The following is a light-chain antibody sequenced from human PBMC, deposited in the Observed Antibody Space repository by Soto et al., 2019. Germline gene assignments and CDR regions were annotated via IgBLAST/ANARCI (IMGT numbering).Light chain of an antibody. V-gene: IGLV2-14*03. CDR3: GSYASATLI. CDR2: EVR. J-gene: IGLJ2*01. CDR1: SSDIGAYDY. Sequence: QSALTQPASVSGSPGQSITISCTGTSSDIGAYDYVSWFQQYSGKAPTLIIYEVRFRPSGVSSRFSGSKSGNTASLTISGLQTEDGADYFCGSYASATLIFGGGTKVTVL.